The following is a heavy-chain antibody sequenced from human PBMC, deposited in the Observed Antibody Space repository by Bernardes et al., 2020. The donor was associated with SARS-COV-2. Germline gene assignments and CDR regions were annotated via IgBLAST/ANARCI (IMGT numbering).Heavy chain of an antibody. CDR1: GYTFTSYD. J-gene: IGHJ4*02. D-gene: IGHD3-22*01. CDR3: ARGRSRITMIVVAQYYFDY. CDR2: MNPNSGNT. V-gene: IGHV1-8*01. Sequence: ASVKVSCKASGYTFTSYDINWVRQATGQGLEWMGWMNPNSGNTGYAQKFQGRVTMTRNTSISTAYMELSSLRSEDTAVYYCARGRSRITMIVVAQYYFDYWGQGNLVNV.